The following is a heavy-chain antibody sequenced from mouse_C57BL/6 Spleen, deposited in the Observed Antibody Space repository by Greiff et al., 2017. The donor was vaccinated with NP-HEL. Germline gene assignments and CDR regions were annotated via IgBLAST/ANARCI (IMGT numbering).Heavy chain of an antibody. CDR3: ASLAY. CDR1: GYTFTSYW. CDR2: IDPSDSYT. V-gene: IGHV1-59*01. Sequence: VQPQQSGAELVRPGPSVKLSCKASGYTFTSYWMHWVKQRPGQGLEWIGVIDPSDSYTNYNQKFKGKATLTVDTSSSTAYMQLSSLTSEDSAVYYCASLAYWGQGTLVTVSA. J-gene: IGHJ3*01.